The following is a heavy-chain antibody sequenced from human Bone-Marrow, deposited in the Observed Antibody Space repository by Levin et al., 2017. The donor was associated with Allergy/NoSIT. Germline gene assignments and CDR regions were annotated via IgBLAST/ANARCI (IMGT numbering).Heavy chain of an antibody. D-gene: IGHD2-2*01. J-gene: IGHJ5*01. V-gene: IGHV4-59*08. CDR1: GASISSFY. CDR3: ARQAVPPAMNGFDS. CDR2: IYYSGST. Sequence: SETLSLTCTVSGASISSFYWSWIRQPPGKGLEWIGYIYYSGSTNYSPSLKSPVSMSPDMSRNQAYLTMSSVSAPGTAVYFCARQAVPPAMNGFDSWGQGTLVTVSS.